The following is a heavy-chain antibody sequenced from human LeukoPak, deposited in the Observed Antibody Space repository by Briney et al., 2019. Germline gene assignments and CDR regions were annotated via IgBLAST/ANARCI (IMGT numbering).Heavy chain of an antibody. CDR1: GGSFSGYY. J-gene: IGHJ4*02. Sequence: SETLSLTCAVYGGSFSGYYWSWIRQPPGKGLEWIGEINHSGSTNYNPSLKSRVTISVDTSKNQFSLKLSSVTAADTAVYYCARHPGRDYYGSGSPGHFDYWGQGTLVTVSS. CDR2: INHSGST. V-gene: IGHV4-34*01. D-gene: IGHD3-10*01. CDR3: ARHPGRDYYGSGSPGHFDY.